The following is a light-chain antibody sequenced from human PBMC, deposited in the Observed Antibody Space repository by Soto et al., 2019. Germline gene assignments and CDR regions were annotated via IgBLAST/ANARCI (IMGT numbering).Light chain of an antibody. CDR3: KSYAGSNNYV. J-gene: IGLJ1*01. Sequence: QSALTQPPSASGSPGQSVTISCTGTKSDIGVYDFVSWYQHHPGKAPRLIIYEVVQRPSGVPDRFSGSKSGDTASLTVSGLQAADVADYFCKSYAGSNNYVLGSGTKGT. CDR2: EVV. CDR1: KSDIGVYDF. V-gene: IGLV2-8*01.